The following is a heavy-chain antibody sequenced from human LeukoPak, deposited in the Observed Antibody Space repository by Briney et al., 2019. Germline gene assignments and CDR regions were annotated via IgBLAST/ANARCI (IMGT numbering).Heavy chain of an antibody. Sequence: GASVKVSCKTSGYSFNDYYLHWVRQAPGQGLERMGWINPNSGRTNHAPKFQGRVTLTTDTSITTAYMELSSLISGDTALYYCARDSRDILTGYYHFWGQGTLVTVSS. CDR2: INPNSGRT. J-gene: IGHJ4*02. CDR3: ARDSRDILTGYYHF. CDR1: GYSFNDYY. V-gene: IGHV1-2*02. D-gene: IGHD3-9*01.